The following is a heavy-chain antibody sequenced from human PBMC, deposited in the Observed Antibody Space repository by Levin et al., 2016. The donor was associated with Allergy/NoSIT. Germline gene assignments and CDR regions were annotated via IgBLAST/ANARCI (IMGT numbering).Heavy chain of an antibody. CDR1: GGSVSSGSYY. Sequence: SETLSLTCSVSGGSVSSGSYYWTWIRQPPGKGLEWIGYVYYTGSTNYNPSLKSRVTISIDTSKNQFFLKLSSVTAADTAVYYCAREESYCSGGHCYKYFQHWGQGTLVTVSS. V-gene: IGHV4-61*01. D-gene: IGHD2-15*01. CDR3: AREESYCSGGHCYKYFQH. J-gene: IGHJ1*01. CDR2: VYYTGST.